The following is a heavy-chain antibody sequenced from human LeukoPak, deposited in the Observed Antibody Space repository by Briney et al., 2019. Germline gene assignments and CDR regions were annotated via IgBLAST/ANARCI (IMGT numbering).Heavy chain of an antibody. CDR2: ISYDGSNK. CDR1: GFTFSSYG. CDR3: ARVSGSRNYYFGAFDI. Sequence: PGGSLRLSCAASGFTFSSYGMHWVRQAPGKGLEWVAVISYDGSNKYYADSVKGRFTISRDNAKKTLYLQMNSLRAEDTAMYYCARVSGSRNYYFGAFDIWGQGTMVTVSS. D-gene: IGHD3-10*01. V-gene: IGHV3-33*05. J-gene: IGHJ3*02.